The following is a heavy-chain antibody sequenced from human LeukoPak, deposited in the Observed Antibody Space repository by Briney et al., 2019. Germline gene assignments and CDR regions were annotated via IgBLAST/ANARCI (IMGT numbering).Heavy chain of an antibody. J-gene: IGHJ4*02. D-gene: IGHD3-22*01. CDR3: ARLPYDSSGSYDY. Sequence: ASVKVSCKASGGTFSSYAISWVRQAPGQGLEWMGWINTNTGNPTYAQGFTGRFVFSLDTSVSTAYLQISSLKAEDTAVYYCARLPYDSSGSYDYWGQGTLVTVSS. CDR2: INTNTGNP. V-gene: IGHV7-4-1*02. CDR1: GGTFSSYA.